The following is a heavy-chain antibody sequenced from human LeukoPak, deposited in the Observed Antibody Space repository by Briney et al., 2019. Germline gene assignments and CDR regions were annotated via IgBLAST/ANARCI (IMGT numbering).Heavy chain of an antibody. Sequence: SQTLSLTCAISGDSVSSNSAAWNWIWQSPSRGLEWLGRTYYRSKWYNDYAVSVKSRITINPDTSKNQFSLQLNSVAPEDTAVYYCARSNMVRGEYYFDYWGQGTLVTVSS. D-gene: IGHD3-10*01. CDR3: ARSNMVRGEYYFDY. CDR1: GDSVSSNSAA. J-gene: IGHJ4*02. V-gene: IGHV6-1*01. CDR2: TYYRSKWYN.